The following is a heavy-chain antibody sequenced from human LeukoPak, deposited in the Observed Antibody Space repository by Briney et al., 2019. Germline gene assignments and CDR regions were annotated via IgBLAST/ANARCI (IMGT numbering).Heavy chain of an antibody. D-gene: IGHD3-22*01. J-gene: IGHJ4*02. Sequence: GGSLRLSCAASGLNFGGYAMTWVRQTPGKGLEWVSTISGNMGSTYYTDSVKGRFTISRDNAKSTLCLQMNSLRAEDTAVYYCARDTRFDSGGYYYHGHFDCWGQGTLVTVSS. CDR3: ARDTRFDSGGYYYHGHFDC. V-gene: IGHV3-23*01. CDR1: GLNFGGYA. CDR2: ISGNMGST.